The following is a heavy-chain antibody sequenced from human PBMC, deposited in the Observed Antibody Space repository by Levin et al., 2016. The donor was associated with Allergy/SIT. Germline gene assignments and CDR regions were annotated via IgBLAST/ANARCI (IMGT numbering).Heavy chain of an antibody. V-gene: IGHV5-51*01. CDR2: IYPGDSDT. Sequence: VRQMPGKGLEWMGIIYPGDSDTRYSPSFQGQVTISADKSISTAYLQWSSLKASDTAMYYCARHGLRYFERNFDYWGQGTLVHRLL. J-gene: IGHJ4*02. D-gene: IGHD3-9*01. CDR3: ARHGLRYFERNFDY.